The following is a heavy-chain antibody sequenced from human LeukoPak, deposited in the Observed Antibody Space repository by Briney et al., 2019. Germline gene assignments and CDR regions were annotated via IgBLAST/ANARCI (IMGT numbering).Heavy chain of an antibody. V-gene: IGHV4-34*01. J-gene: IGHJ2*01. D-gene: IGHD7-27*01. CDR1: GGSFSGYY. CDR3: ARDSTGPPYWYFDL. CDR2: INHSGST. Sequence: PSETLSLTCAVYGGSFSGYYWSWIRQPPGKGLEWIGEINHSGSTNYNPSLKSRVTISVDTSKNQFSLKLSSVTAADTAVYYCARDSTGPPYWYFDLWGRGTLVTVSS.